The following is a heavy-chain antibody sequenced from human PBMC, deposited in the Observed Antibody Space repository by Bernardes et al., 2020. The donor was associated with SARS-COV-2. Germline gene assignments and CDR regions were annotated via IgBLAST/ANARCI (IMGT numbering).Heavy chain of an antibody. CDR2: ISWNSRSI. V-gene: IGHV3-9*01. D-gene: IGHD6-6*01. J-gene: IGHJ3*01. Sequence: GGSLRLSCAASGFNFNDYAMHWVRQVPGKGLEWVSGISWNSRSIGYADAVKGRFTTSRDNAKNSLYLYMNSLRTEDAALYYCARDSGRAQLGALSTWGQGTMVTVSS. CDR3: ARDSGRAQLGALST. CDR1: GFNFNDYA.